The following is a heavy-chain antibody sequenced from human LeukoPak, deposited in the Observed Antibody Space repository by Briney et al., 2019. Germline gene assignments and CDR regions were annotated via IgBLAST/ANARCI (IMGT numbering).Heavy chain of an antibody. CDR1: GGSFSGYY. Sequence: PSETLSLTCAVYGGSFSGYYWSWIRQPPGKGLEWIGEINHSGSTNYNPSLKSRVTISVDTFKDQFSLKLSSVTAADTAVYYCARRGLSFGRYYYMDVWGKGTTVTISS. V-gene: IGHV4-34*01. J-gene: IGHJ6*03. CDR3: ARRGLSFGRYYYMDV. D-gene: IGHD3-10*01. CDR2: INHSGST.